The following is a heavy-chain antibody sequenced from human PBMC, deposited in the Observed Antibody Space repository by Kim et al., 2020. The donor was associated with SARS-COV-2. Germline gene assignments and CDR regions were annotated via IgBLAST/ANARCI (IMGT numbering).Heavy chain of an antibody. CDR1: GYTFTSYA. D-gene: IGHD3-22*01. J-gene: IGHJ4*02. CDR2: INAGNGNT. V-gene: IGHV1-3*01. CDR3: ARDATLSSDYPLLPGY. Sequence: ASVKVSCKASGYTFTSYAMHWVRQAPGQRLEWMGWINAGNGNTKYSQKFQGRVTITRDTSARTAYLELSSLRSEDTAVYYCARDATLSSDYPLLPGYWGQGTLVTVSS.